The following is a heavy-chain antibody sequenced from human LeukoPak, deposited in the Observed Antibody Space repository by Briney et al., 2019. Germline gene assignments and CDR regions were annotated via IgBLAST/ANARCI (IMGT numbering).Heavy chain of an antibody. Sequence: GGSLRLSCAASGFTFSLYWMAWVRQPPGKGLEWVANIKQDGSEKYYLDSVKGRFTISKDNVKNSLYLQMNDLRADDTAVYYCARDFGGYSYGYDYWGQGALVTVSS. D-gene: IGHD5-18*01. J-gene: IGHJ4*02. CDR2: IKQDGSEK. CDR3: ARDFGGYSYGYDY. V-gene: IGHV3-7*01. CDR1: GFTFSLYW.